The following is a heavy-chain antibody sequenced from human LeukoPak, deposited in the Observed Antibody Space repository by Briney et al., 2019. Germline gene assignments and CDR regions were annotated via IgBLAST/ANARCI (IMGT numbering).Heavy chain of an antibody. CDR3: AKGGTDYYFYYYMDV. J-gene: IGHJ6*03. V-gene: IGHV3-11*01. CDR1: GFIFSDYY. D-gene: IGHD5-12*01. CDR2: ITSSGSNM. Sequence: GGSLRLSCAASGFIFSDYYMSWVRQAPGKGLEWVSYITSSGSNMYYADSVKGRFTISRDNAKNSLYLQMSSLRAEDTAVYYCAKGGTDYYFYYYMDVWGKGTTVTVSS.